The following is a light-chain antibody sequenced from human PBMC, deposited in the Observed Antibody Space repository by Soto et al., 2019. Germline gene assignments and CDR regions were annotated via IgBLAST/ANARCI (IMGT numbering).Light chain of an antibody. V-gene: IGKV1-12*01. J-gene: IGKJ5*01. CDR2: RAS. Sequence: DIQMTQSPSSVSASVGDRVTIACRASQGIGTWLAWYQQKPGKAPNLLIYRASSLQSGVPSRFSGSGSGTHFTLTISSLQPEDFATYYCHQANTFPTTFGQGTRLEIK. CDR1: QGIGTW. CDR3: HQANTFPTT.